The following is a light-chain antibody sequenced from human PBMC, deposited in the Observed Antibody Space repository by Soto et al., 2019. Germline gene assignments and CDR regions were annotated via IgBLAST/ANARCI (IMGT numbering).Light chain of an antibody. Sequence: QAVVTQPPSASGTPGQRVTISCSGSSSNIGSNAVNWYQHLPGTAPKLLIYNTNQRPSGAPDRFSGSKSGTSASLAISGLQSEDEADYYCATWDDIPRDGGFGGGTQLTVL. CDR2: NTN. CDR3: ATWDDIPRDGG. CDR1: SSNIGSNA. J-gene: IGLJ2*01. V-gene: IGLV1-44*01.